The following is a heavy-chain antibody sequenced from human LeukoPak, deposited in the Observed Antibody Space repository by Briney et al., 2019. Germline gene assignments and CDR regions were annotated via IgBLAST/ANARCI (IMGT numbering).Heavy chain of an antibody. V-gene: IGHV4-39*01. CDR3: ASSTASTGYCSSTSCYLGWGY. D-gene: IGHD2-2*01. Sequence: SETLSLTCTVSGGSISSSSYYWGWIRQPPGKGLEWIGSIYYSGSTYYNPSLKSRVTISVDTSKNQFSLKLSSVTAADTAVYYCASSTASTGYCSSTSCYLGWGYWGQGTLVTVSS. CDR2: IYYSGST. J-gene: IGHJ4*02. CDR1: GGSISSSSYY.